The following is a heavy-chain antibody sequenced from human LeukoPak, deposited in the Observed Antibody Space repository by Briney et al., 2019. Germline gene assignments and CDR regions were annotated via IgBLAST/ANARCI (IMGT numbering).Heavy chain of an antibody. CDR1: GYTLTSYA. CDR3: ARDSVPMIVVVIADPEYFQH. D-gene: IGHD3-22*01. CDR2: INTNTGNP. V-gene: IGHV7-4-1*02. J-gene: IGHJ1*01. Sequence: GASVKVSCKASGYTLTSYAMNWVRQAPGQGLEWMGWINTNTGNPTYAQGFTGRFVFSLDTSVSTAYLQISSLKAEDTAVYYCARDSVPMIVVVIADPEYFQHWGQGTLVTVS.